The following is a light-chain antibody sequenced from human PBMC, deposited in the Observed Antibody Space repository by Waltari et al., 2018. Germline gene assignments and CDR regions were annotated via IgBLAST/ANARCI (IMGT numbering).Light chain of an antibody. V-gene: IGLV2-14*03. Sequence: QSALTQPASVSGSPGQSITISCTGTTSDIGGYNYVSCYQQHPGRAPKLMIYYVTYRPSGISIRFSGSKSGNTASLTISGLRAEDEAYYYCTSYTTTSTLVLFGGGTKLTVL. CDR3: TSYTTTSTLVL. CDR1: TSDIGGYNY. CDR2: YVT. J-gene: IGLJ2*01.